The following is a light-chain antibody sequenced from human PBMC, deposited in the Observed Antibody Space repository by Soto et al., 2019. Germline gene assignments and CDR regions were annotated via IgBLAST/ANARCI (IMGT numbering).Light chain of an antibody. J-gene: IGLJ3*02. V-gene: IGLV2-8*01. CDR3: SSYVGNNNVV. Sequence: QSVLTQPPSASGSPGQSVTISCTGTFNDVGGYNYVSWYQQHPGKAPKAIIYEVYKRPSGVPDRFSGSKSGKTASLTVSGLHADDEADYYCSSYVGNNNVVFGGGTKLTVL. CDR1: FNDVGGYNY. CDR2: EVY.